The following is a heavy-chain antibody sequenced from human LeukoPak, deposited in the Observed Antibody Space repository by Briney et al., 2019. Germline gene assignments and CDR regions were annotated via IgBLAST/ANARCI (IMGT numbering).Heavy chain of an antibody. Sequence: SETLSLTCTVSGGSISSNSYYWGWIRQPPGKGLEWIGSIYYSGSTNYNPSLKSRVTISVDTSKNQFSLKLSSVTAADTAVYYCARVVVVAARGDWFDPWGQGTLVTVSS. CDR2: IYYSGST. J-gene: IGHJ5*02. CDR3: ARVVVVAARGDWFDP. V-gene: IGHV4-39*07. D-gene: IGHD2-15*01. CDR1: GGSISSNSYY.